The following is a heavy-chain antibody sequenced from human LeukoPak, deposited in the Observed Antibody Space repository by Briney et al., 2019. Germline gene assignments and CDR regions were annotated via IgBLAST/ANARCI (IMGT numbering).Heavy chain of an antibody. J-gene: IGHJ5*02. V-gene: IGHV4-34*01. D-gene: IGHD3-3*01. Sequence: SETLSLTCAVYGGSFSGYYWSWIRQPPGKGLEWIWEINLSGSTNYNPSLTSRVTISVDTSKNQFSLKLSSVTAADTAVYYCARGGRFLEWLLRGANWFDPWGQGTLVTVSS. CDR1: GGSFSGYY. CDR3: ARGGRFLEWLLRGANWFDP. CDR2: INLSGST.